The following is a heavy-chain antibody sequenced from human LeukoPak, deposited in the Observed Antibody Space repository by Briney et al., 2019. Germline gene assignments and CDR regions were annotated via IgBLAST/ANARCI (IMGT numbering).Heavy chain of an antibody. Sequence: GGSLRLSCAVSGFTLSTYCTHWVRQAPGKGLECVSRINPDGITTTCADSVKGRFTISRDNAKNTLFLQMNSRRAEDTAVYYCARDYYYGMDVWGQGTTITVSS. CDR1: GFTLSTYC. CDR2: INPDGITT. V-gene: IGHV3-74*01. J-gene: IGHJ6*02. CDR3: ARDYYYGMDV.